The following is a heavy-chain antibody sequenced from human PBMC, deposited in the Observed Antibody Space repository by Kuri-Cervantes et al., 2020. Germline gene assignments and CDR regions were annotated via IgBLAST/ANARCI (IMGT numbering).Heavy chain of an antibody. D-gene: IGHD6-19*01. CDR2: ITGSGYNT. Sequence: LSLTCAASGFSFSTYAMNWVRQAPGKGLEWVSGITGSGYNTYYTDSVKGRFTISRDNSNNTLFLQMNSLRAGDTAIYYCAKDSHSSGWYGVDYWGQGTLVTVSS. CDR3: AKDSHSSGWYGVDY. V-gene: IGHV3-23*01. CDR1: GFSFSTYA. J-gene: IGHJ4*02.